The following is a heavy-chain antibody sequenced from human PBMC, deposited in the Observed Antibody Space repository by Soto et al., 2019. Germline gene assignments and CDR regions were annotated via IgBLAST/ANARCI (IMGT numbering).Heavy chain of an antibody. CDR1: GFTFSNYW. J-gene: IGHJ6*02. CDR2: INQEGSEK. CDR3: ARGGQHFRNPLWDNYYYGMDV. D-gene: IGHD3-16*01. Sequence: EAQLVESGGGSVQPGGSLRLSCTASGFTFSNYWMSWVRQAPGKGLEWVANINQEGSEKDYVDSVKGRFTISRDYAKNSLFLQMDSRRAEDTAVYYCARGGQHFRNPLWDNYYYGMDVWGQGTTVTVSS. V-gene: IGHV3-7*05.